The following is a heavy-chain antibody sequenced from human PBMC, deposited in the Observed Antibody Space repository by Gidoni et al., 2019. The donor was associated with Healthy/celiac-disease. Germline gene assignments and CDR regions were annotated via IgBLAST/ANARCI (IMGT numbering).Heavy chain of an antibody. CDR1: GGTFSSYA. D-gene: IGHD5-18*01. J-gene: IGHJ4*02. Sequence: QVQLVQSGAEVKKPGSSVKVSCKASGGTFSSYAISWVRQAPGQGLEWMGGIIPIFGTANYAQKFQGRVTITADESTSTAYMELSSLRSEDTAVYYCARADEYSYGYPGRDGGTWYFDYWGQGTLVTVSS. CDR3: ARADEYSYGYPGRDGGTWYFDY. CDR2: IIPIFGTA. V-gene: IGHV1-69*01.